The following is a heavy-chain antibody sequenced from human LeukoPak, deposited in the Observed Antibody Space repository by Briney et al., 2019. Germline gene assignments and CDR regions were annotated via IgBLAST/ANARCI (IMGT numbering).Heavy chain of an antibody. V-gene: IGHV3-9*01. CDR3: ARAPITSPFYFDY. J-gene: IGHJ4*02. D-gene: IGHD2-2*01. Sequence: GGSLRLSCAASGFTFDDYAMHWVRQTPGKGLEWVSGISWNSGSTGYADPLRGRFTISRDNAKNSLYLQMDSLRAEDTALYYCARAPITSPFYFDYWGQGTLVTVSS. CDR2: ISWNSGST. CDR1: GFTFDDYA.